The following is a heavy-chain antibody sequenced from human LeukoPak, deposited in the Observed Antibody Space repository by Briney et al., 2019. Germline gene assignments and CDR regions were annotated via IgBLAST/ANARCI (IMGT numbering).Heavy chain of an antibody. CDR2: ISGSGGST. J-gene: IGHJ4*02. V-gene: IGHV3-23*01. Sequence: PGGSLRLSCAASGFTFSSYAMSWVRQAPGKGLEWVSAISGSGGSTYYADSVKGRFTISRDNSKNTLYLQMNSLRAEDTAVYYCAKVVMIVVVTPYYLDYWGQGTLVTVSS. CDR1: GFTFSSYA. CDR3: AKVVMIVVVTPYYLDY. D-gene: IGHD3-22*01.